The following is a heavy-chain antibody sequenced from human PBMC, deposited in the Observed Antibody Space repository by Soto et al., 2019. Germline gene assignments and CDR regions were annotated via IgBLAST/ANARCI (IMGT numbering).Heavy chain of an antibody. D-gene: IGHD6-19*01. J-gene: IGHJ5*02. Sequence: QITLKESGPTLVKPTQTLTLTCTFSGFSLSTSGVGVGWICQPPGKALEWLALIYWDDDKRYSPSLKSRLTITKDTSKNQVVLTMTNMDPVDTATYYCAHHSSGWARDWFDPWGQGTLVTVSS. CDR3: AHHSSGWARDWFDP. CDR1: GFSLSTSGVG. V-gene: IGHV2-5*02. CDR2: IYWDDDK.